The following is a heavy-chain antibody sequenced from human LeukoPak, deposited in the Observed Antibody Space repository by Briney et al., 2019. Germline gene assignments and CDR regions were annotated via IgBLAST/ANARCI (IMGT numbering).Heavy chain of an antibody. J-gene: IGHJ6*03. CDR1: GFTFSSYN. CDR3: AREAAAGTFYYYYYMDV. V-gene: IGHV3-48*04. Sequence: GGSLRLSCAASGFTFSSYNMNWVRQAPGKGLEWVSSISSSSSTIYYADSVKGRFTISRDNAKNTLYLQMNSLRAEDTAVYYCAREAAAGTFYYYYYMDVWGKGTTVTVSS. D-gene: IGHD6-13*01. CDR2: ISSSSSTI.